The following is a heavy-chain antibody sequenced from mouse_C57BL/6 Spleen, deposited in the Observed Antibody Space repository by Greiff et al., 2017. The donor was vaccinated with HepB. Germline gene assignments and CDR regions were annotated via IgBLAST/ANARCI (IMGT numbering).Heavy chain of an antibody. Sequence: EVMLVESGGDLVKPGGSLKLSCAASGFTFSSYGMSWVRQTPDKRLEWVATISSGGSYTYYPDSVKGRFTISRDNAKNTLYLQMSSLKSEDTAMYYCAREGPYYYGSSYYFDYWGQGTTLTVSS. CDR1: GFTFSSYG. J-gene: IGHJ2*01. D-gene: IGHD1-1*01. CDR2: ISSGGSYT. CDR3: AREGPYYYGSSYYFDY. V-gene: IGHV5-6*02.